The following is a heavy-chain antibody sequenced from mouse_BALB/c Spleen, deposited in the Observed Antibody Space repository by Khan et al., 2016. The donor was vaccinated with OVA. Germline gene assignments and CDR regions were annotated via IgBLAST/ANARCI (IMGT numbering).Heavy chain of an antibody. CDR2: INPSTAYT. D-gene: IGHD1-1*01. J-gene: IGHJ2*01. CDR3: ARRGLRWDFDY. V-gene: IGHV1-7*01. Sequence: VQLQQSGAELAKPGASVKMSCKASGYTFINYWILWVKQRPGQGLEWIGYINPSTAYTEYNQNFKDKATLTADKSSSTAYMQLSSLTCAESAVDYCARRGLRWDFDYWGQGTTLTVSS. CDR1: GYTFINYW.